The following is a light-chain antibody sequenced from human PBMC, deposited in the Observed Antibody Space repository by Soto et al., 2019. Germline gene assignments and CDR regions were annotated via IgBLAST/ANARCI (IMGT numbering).Light chain of an antibody. CDR1: SSDVGGYNS. J-gene: IGLJ1*01. CDR3: SSYTSSSTRV. Sequence: SVLTQPASVSGSPGQSITISCTGTSSDVGGYNSVSWYQQHPGKAPKLVIYEVTNRPSGISNRFSGSKSGNTASLTISGLQAEDEPDYYCSSYTSSSTRVFGTGTKVTVL. CDR2: EVT. V-gene: IGLV2-14*01.